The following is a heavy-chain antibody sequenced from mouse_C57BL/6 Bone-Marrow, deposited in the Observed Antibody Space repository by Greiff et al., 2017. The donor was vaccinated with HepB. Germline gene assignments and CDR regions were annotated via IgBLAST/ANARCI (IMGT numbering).Heavy chain of an antibody. V-gene: IGHV1-82*01. J-gene: IGHJ4*01. CDR1: GYAFSSSW. CDR3: AYSNSLMDY. Sequence: QVQLQQSGPELVKPGASVKISCKASGYAFSSSWMNWVKQRPGKGLEWIGRIYPGDGDTNSNGKFKGKATLTADKSSSTAYMQLSSLTSEDSAVYFCAYSNSLMDYWGQGTSVTVSS. CDR2: IYPGDGDT. D-gene: IGHD2-5*01.